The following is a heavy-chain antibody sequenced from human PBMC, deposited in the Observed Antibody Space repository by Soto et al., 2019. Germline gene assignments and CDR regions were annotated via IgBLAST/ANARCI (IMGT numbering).Heavy chain of an antibody. CDR3: ARDDFWSGPGFDY. CDR2: ISYDGSNK. J-gene: IGHJ4*02. CDR1: GFTFSSYA. V-gene: IGHV3-30-3*01. D-gene: IGHD3-3*01. Sequence: PGGSLRLSCAASGFTFSSYAMYWVRQAPGKGLEWVAVISYDGSNKYYADSVKGRFTISRDNSKNTLYLQMNSLRAEDTAVYYCARDDFWSGPGFDYWGQGTLVTVSS.